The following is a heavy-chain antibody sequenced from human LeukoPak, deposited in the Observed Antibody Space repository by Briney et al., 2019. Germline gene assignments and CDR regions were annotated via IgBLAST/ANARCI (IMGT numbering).Heavy chain of an antibody. J-gene: IGHJ4*02. CDR3: ARRAYYDSSGHFDY. CDR1: GYTFTSYG. V-gene: IGHV1-18*01. CDR2: ISAYNGNT. Sequence: ASVKVSCKASGYTFTSYGISWVRQAPGQGLEWMGWISAYNGNTNYAQKLQGRVTMTTDTSTSTAHMELRSLRSDDTAVYYCARRAYYDSSGHFDYWGQGTLVTVSS. D-gene: IGHD3-22*01.